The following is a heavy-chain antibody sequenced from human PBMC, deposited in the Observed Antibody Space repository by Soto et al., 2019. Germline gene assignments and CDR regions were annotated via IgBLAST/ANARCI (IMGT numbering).Heavy chain of an antibody. CDR3: AHGSGWLSDY. V-gene: IGHV2-5*02. J-gene: IGHJ4*02. CDR1: VFSLSSPAVG. Sequence: QITLKESGPALVKPTQTLTLTCTFSVFSLSSPAVGVNWIRQPPGKALEWLALIYWDDDKQYSPSLRSRLTITKDTSKNQVVLTMTNMDPVDTATYYCAHGSGWLSDYGGQGTLVTVSS. D-gene: IGHD6-19*01. CDR2: IYWDDDK.